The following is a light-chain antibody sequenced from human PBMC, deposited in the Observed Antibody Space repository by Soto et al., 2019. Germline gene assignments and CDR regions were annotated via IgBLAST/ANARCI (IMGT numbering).Light chain of an antibody. CDR1: QSVSSSY. CDR3: LQDYNYLYT. Sequence: EIVFTQSPGTLPLSPAERATLSGRATQSVSSSYLAWYQQKPGQAPRLLIYGASSRATGIPDRFSGSGSGTDFTLTISSLQPEDFAAYYCLQDYNYLYTFGQGTKVDIK. J-gene: IGKJ2*01. CDR2: GAS. V-gene: IGKV3-20*01.